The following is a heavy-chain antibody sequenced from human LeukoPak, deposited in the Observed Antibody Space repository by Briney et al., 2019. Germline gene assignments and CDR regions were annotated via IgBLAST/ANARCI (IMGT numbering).Heavy chain of an antibody. Sequence: RSETLSLTCSVSGGSIASSSYYWGWIRQPPGQGLEWIGSVFRTGTTYYSASLKSRVTISVDTSKNQFSLKLSSVTAADTAVYYCARLQDPYYGDNGVDYWGQGTLVTVSS. D-gene: IGHD4-17*01. CDR3: ARLQDPYYGDNGVDY. CDR1: GGSIASSSYY. CDR2: VFRTGTT. V-gene: IGHV4-39*07. J-gene: IGHJ4*02.